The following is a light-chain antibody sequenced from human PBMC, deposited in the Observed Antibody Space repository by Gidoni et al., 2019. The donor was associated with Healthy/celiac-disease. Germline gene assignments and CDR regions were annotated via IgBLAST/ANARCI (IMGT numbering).Light chain of an antibody. CDR2: GAS. CDR1: QSVSSSY. Sequence: IVLTQSPGTLSLSPGERDTLSCRASQSVSSSYLAWYQQKPGQAPRLLIYGASSRATGIPDRFSGSGSGTDFTLTISRLEPEDFAVYYCQQYGSSPRTFXQXTKVEIK. J-gene: IGKJ1*01. CDR3: QQYGSSPRT. V-gene: IGKV3-20*01.